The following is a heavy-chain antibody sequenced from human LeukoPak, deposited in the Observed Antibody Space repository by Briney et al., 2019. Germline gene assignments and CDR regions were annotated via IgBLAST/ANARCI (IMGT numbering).Heavy chain of an antibody. CDR3: ARAGDSGSYYVKN. CDR2: INHSGST. J-gene: IGHJ4*02. V-gene: IGHV4-34*01. D-gene: IGHD1-26*01. CDR1: GGSFSGYC. Sequence: SETLSLTCAVYGGSFSGYCWSWIRQPPGKGLEWIGEINHSGSTNYNPSLKSRVTISVDTSKNQFSLKLSSVTAADTAVYYCARAGDSGSYYVKNWGQGTLVTVSS.